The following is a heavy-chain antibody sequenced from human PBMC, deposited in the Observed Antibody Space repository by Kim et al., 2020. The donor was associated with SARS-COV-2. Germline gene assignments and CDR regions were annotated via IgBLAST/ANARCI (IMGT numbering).Heavy chain of an antibody. Sequence: GGSLRLSCAASGFTFSSYSMNWVRQAPGKGLEWVSSISSSSSYIYYADSVKGRFTISRDNAKNSLYLQMNSLRAEDTAVYYCAREVEAAGSYYYYGMDVWGQGTTVTVSS. V-gene: IGHV3-21*01. CDR1: GFTFSSYS. D-gene: IGHD6-13*01. J-gene: IGHJ6*02. CDR2: ISSSSSYI. CDR3: AREVEAAGSYYYYGMDV.